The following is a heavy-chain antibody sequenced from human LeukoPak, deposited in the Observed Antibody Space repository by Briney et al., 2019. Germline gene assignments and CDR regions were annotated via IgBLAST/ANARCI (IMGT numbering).Heavy chain of an antibody. D-gene: IGHD3-22*01. Sequence: ASVKVSCKPSGYTFTNYAIGWVRQAPGQGLEWMGWISTYNGNTNYAQTFQGRVTLTTDTSTTTAYMELRSLRSDDTAVYYCARDPEGPIDNDYWGQGTLVTVSS. CDR3: ARDPEGPIDNDY. J-gene: IGHJ4*02. CDR1: GYTFTNYA. V-gene: IGHV1-18*01. CDR2: ISTYNGNT.